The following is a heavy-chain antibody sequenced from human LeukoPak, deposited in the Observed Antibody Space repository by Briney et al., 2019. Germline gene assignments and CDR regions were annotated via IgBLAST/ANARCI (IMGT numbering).Heavy chain of an antibody. CDR3: ARQGLGHKFFFDY. CDR2: VNAGNGDT. Sequence: GASVNVSCKTSGSTFTSYTFHWMRQAPGQRFEWMGWVNAGNGDTEYSRKFQGRVTFTRDTFANVAYMDLSSLRSEDTAVYFCARQGLGHKFFFDYWGQGTQATVS. J-gene: IGHJ4*02. CDR1: GSTFTSYT. D-gene: IGHD6-25*01. V-gene: IGHV1-3*01.